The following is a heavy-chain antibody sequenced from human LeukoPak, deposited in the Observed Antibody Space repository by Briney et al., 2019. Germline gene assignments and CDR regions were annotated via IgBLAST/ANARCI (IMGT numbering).Heavy chain of an antibody. Sequence: GGSLRLSCAASGFAFSSSWMTWVRQAPGKGLEWVANIKEDGSEKYYVDSVKGRFTISRDNAKNSLYLQMNSLRAEDTAVYYCARDQRASPAAADYWGQGTLVTVSS. J-gene: IGHJ4*02. CDR1: GFAFSSSW. V-gene: IGHV3-7*01. CDR3: ARDQRASPAAADY. D-gene: IGHD2-15*01. CDR2: IKEDGSEK.